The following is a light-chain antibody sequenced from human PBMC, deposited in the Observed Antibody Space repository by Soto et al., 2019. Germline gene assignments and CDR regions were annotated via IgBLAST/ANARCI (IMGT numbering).Light chain of an antibody. J-gene: IGKJ2*01. CDR2: GAS. Sequence: EMVLTQSPDTLSLSPEERATLSCRTSQSVSSSSLAWYQQKLGQAPRLLIYGASTRVAGIPDRFSGSGSGTDFTLTVSRLEPEDFAVFYCQQYGSSPPTFGQGTKLESK. CDR3: QQYGSSPPT. V-gene: IGKV3-20*01. CDR1: QSVSSSS.